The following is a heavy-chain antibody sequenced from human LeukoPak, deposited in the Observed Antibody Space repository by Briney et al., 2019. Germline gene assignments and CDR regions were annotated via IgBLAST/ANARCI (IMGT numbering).Heavy chain of an antibody. CDR1: GGSISRDSYY. V-gene: IGHV4-39*01. D-gene: IGHD3-16*01. Sequence: PSETLSLTCSVSGGSISRDSYYWSWIRQPPGKGLEWIGSVHHGGATHYNPSLESRVTVSEDTSKNQFSLKLSSVTAADTAVYFCARGGTLRTFDYWGQGTLVTVSS. CDR2: VHHGGAT. CDR3: ARGGTLRTFDY. J-gene: IGHJ4*02.